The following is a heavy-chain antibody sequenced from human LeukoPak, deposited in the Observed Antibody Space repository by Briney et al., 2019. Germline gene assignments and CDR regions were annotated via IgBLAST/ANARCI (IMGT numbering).Heavy chain of an antibody. J-gene: IGHJ6*03. CDR3: AREVVAAGRTYYYYYYMDV. V-gene: IGHV4-34*01. D-gene: IGHD2-15*01. Sequence: SETLSLTCAVYGGSFSGYYWSWIRQPPGKGLEWIGEINHSGSTNYNPSLKSRVTISVDTSKNQFSLKLSSVTAADTAVYYCAREVVAAGRTYYYYYYMDVWGKGTTVTVSS. CDR2: INHSGST. CDR1: GGSFSGYY.